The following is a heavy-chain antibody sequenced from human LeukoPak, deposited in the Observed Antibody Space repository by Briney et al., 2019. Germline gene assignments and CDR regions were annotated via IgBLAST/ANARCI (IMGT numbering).Heavy chain of an antibody. V-gene: IGHV4-61*01. CDR3: ARDPSFYSGYFNYFDY. Sequence: SETLSLTCTVSGGSVSSGSYYWSWIRQPPGKGLEWIGYIYYSGSTNYNPSLKIRVTISVDTSKNQFSLKLSSVTAADTAVYYCARDPSFYSGYFNYFDYWGQGTLVTVSS. CDR2: IYYSGST. J-gene: IGHJ4*02. D-gene: IGHD5-12*01. CDR1: GGSVSSGSYY.